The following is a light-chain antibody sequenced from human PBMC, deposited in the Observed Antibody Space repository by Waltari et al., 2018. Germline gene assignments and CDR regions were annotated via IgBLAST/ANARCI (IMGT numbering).Light chain of an antibody. CDR1: QSVSSY. Sequence: EIVLTQSPATLSLSPGERATLSCRASQSVSSYLAWYQQKPGQAPRLLIYDASNRATGILARFSGSGSGTDFTPTISSLEPEDFAVYYCQQRSNWPPWTFGQGTKVEIK. V-gene: IGKV3-11*01. CDR2: DAS. CDR3: QQRSNWPPWT. J-gene: IGKJ1*01.